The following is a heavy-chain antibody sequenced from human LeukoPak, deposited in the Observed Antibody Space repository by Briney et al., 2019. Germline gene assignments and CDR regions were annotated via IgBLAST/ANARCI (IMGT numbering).Heavy chain of an antibody. V-gene: IGHV1-18*01. CDR2: ISAYNGNT. J-gene: IGHJ4*02. CDR1: GYTFTSYG. Sequence: GASVKVSCKASGYTFTSYGISWVRQAPGQGLEWMGWISAYNGNTNYAQKLQGRVTMTTDTSTTTAYMELRNLRSDDTAVYYCARNATGYPPNYWGQGTLVTVSS. CDR3: ARNATGYPPNY. D-gene: IGHD3-9*01.